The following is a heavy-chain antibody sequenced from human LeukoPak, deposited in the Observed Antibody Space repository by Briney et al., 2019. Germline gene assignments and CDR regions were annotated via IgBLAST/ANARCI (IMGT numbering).Heavy chain of an antibody. D-gene: IGHD3-22*01. V-gene: IGHV4-34*01. Sequence: PSETLSLTCAVYGGSFSGYYWSWIRQPPGKGLEWIGEINHSGSTNYNPSLKSRVTISVDTSKNQFSLKLSSVTAADTAVYYCARGPFVYYDSSGYYYANWFDPWGQGTLVTVSS. CDR1: GGSFSGYY. CDR3: ARGPFVYYDSSGYYYANWFDP. J-gene: IGHJ5*02. CDR2: INHSGST.